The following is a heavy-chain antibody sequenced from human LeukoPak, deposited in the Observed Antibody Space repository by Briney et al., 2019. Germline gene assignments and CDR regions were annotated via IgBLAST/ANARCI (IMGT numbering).Heavy chain of an antibody. CDR1: GGSISTYY. J-gene: IGHJ4*02. D-gene: IGHD1-1*01. CDR2: VYYSGRT. Sequence: SETLSLTCTVSGGSISTYYWNWIRQPPGKGLEWIGYVYYSGRTNYNPSLKSRVTISIDTSKNQFSLKLSSVTAADTAVYYCARGTTFDYWGQGTLVTVSS. CDR3: ARGTTFDY. V-gene: IGHV4-59*12.